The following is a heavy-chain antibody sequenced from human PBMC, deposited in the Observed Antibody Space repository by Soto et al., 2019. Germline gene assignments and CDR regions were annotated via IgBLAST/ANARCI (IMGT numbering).Heavy chain of an antibody. J-gene: IGHJ4*01. Sequence: LRLSCAASGFTLSDYYMYWIRQAPGKGLEWVSYLSSSATYTNYADSVKGRFTISRDNAKNSLYLQMNSVRAEDTGVYYCARGRDTSMEDFDYWGQGNLVTVSS. D-gene: IGHD5-18*01. CDR2: LSSSATYT. CDR3: ARGRDTSMEDFDY. CDR1: GFTLSDYY. V-gene: IGHV3-11*06.